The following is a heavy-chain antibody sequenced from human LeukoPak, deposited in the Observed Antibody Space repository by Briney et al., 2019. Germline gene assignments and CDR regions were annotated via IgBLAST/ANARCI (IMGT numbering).Heavy chain of an antibody. D-gene: IGHD2-2*01. CDR1: GFTFSNAW. Sequence: GGSLRLSCAASGFTFSNAWMSWVRQAPGKGLEWVGRIKSKTDGGTTDYAAPVKGRFTVSRDDSKNTLYLQMNSLKTEDTAVYYCTTELVVVPAATYYFDYWGQGTLATVSS. CDR2: IKSKTDGGTT. V-gene: IGHV3-15*01. CDR3: TTELVVVPAATYYFDY. J-gene: IGHJ4*02.